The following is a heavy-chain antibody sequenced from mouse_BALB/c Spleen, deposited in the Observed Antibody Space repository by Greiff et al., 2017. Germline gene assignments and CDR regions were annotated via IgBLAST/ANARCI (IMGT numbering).Heavy chain of an antibody. CDR2: IWSGGST. CDR1: GFSLTSYG. Sequence: VQLQQSGPGLVQPSQSLSITCTVSGFSLTSYGVHWVRQSPGKGLEWLGVIWSGGSTDYNAAFISRLSISKDNSKSQVFFKMNSLQADDTAIYYCARRDIYYGYDDAMDYWGQGTSVTVSS. J-gene: IGHJ4*01. CDR3: ARRDIYYGYDDAMDY. V-gene: IGHV2-4-1*01. D-gene: IGHD2-2*01.